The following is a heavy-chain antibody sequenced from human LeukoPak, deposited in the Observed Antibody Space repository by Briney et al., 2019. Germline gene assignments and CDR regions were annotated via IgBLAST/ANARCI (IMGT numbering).Heavy chain of an antibody. D-gene: IGHD6-6*01. CDR2: ISDSGGNT. Sequence: GGSLRLSCAASGFTFNTYAMSWVRQAPWERLQWVSGISDSGGNTYYADSVRGRFTISRDNSKNTLYLQMNSPRAEDTAVYYCARHRSSWLIDYWGQGTLVTVSS. CDR1: GFTFNTYA. CDR3: ARHRSSWLIDY. V-gene: IGHV3-23*01. J-gene: IGHJ4*02.